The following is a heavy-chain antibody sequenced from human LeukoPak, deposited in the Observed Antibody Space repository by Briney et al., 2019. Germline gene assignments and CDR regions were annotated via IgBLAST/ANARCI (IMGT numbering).Heavy chain of an antibody. CDR2: IYYSGST. J-gene: IGHJ3*02. D-gene: IGHD1-26*01. CDR1: GGSISSYN. CDR3: AGIGSEWDAIDI. V-gene: IGHV4-59*08. Sequence: PSETLSLTCAVSGGSISSYNGSWIRQPPGKGLEWIGYIYYSGSTNYNPSLKSRVTISVDTSMNQFSLKLSSVTAADTAVYYCAGIGSEWDAIDIWGRGTVVTVSS.